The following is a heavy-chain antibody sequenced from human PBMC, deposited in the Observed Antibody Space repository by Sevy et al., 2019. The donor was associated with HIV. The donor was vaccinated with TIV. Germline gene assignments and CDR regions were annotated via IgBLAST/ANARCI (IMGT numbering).Heavy chain of an antibody. CDR2: ISYDGSNK. D-gene: IGHD1-26*01. Sequence: GESLKISCAVSRFTFSNYGMHWVRQAPGKGLEWVALISYDGSNKHYADSVKVRFTISRDNVKNTLFLDMNSLRAEDTAIYYCAKDAGTYYLTYYFDFWGQGTLVTVSS. J-gene: IGHJ4*02. CDR3: AKDAGTYYLTYYFDF. V-gene: IGHV3-33*05. CDR1: RFTFSNYG.